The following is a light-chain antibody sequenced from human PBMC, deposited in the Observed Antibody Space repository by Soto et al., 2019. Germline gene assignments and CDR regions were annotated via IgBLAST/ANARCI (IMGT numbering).Light chain of an antibody. Sequence: VLTQSPGTLSLPPGERATLFCRAGQSVSSSDLAWYQQKPDQAPRLLIYGASSRATGIPDRFSGSGSGTDFPLTISSLEPEDVAVYYCQHYRNSPLTFGGGTKVDIK. CDR3: QHYRNSPLT. CDR2: GAS. V-gene: IGKV3-20*01. J-gene: IGKJ4*01. CDR1: QSVSSSD.